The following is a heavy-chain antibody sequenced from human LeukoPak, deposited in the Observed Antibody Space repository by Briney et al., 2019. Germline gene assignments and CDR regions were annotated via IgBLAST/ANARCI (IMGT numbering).Heavy chain of an antibody. D-gene: IGHD6-6*01. CDR2: ISGSGGST. J-gene: IGHJ1*01. Sequence: GRSLRLSCEASGFTFSSYVMSWVRQAPGQGLEGVSVISGSGGSTYYADSVKGRFTISRDNSKNTLYLQMNSLRAEDTAVYYCAKDISSPDKYFQHWGQGTLVTVSS. V-gene: IGHV3-23*01. CDR3: AKDISSPDKYFQH. CDR1: GFTFSSYV.